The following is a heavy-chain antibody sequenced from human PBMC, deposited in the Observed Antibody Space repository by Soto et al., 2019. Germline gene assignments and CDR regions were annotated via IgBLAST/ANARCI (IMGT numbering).Heavy chain of an antibody. J-gene: IGHJ4*01. CDR3: FGVLAATLDY. CDR2: LYFRGST. Sequence: SETLSLTCSVSGGSITNTNYHWGWIRQAPGKGLEWIGTLYFRGSTLYNPSLQSRVTISADTSKNQISLHLRSVTAADTAVYYCFGVLAATLDYWGQGTRVTVSS. D-gene: IGHD2-21*02. CDR1: GGSITNTNYH. V-gene: IGHV4-39*01.